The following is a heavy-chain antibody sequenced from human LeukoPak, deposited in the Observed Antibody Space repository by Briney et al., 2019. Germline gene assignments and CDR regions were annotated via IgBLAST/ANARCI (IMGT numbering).Heavy chain of an antibody. CDR2: IIPIFGTA. CDR3: ARRDSSEVAEYFQH. Sequence: SVKVSCKASGGTFSSYATSWVRQAPGQGLEWMGGIIPIFGTANYAQKFQGRVTITTDESTSTAYMELSSLRSEDTAVYYCARRDSSEVAEYFQHWGQGTLVTVSS. D-gene: IGHD3-22*01. V-gene: IGHV1-69*05. CDR1: GGTFSSYA. J-gene: IGHJ1*01.